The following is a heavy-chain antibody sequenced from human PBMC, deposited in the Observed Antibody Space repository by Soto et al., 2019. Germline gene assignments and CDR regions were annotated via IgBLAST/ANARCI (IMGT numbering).Heavy chain of an antibody. D-gene: IGHD2-2*01. J-gene: IGHJ6*02. V-gene: IGHV3-30-3*01. CDR1: GFTFSRNV. CDR2: ISYDGSNK. Sequence: GGSLRLSCAGSGFTFSRNVMHWVRQAPGKGLEWVAFISYDGSNKYYADSVKGRFSISRDNSKNTLYLHMNSLRPEDTSVYYCASGYCTTTSCFYGMDVWGQGTTVTVSS. CDR3: ASGYCTTTSCFYGMDV.